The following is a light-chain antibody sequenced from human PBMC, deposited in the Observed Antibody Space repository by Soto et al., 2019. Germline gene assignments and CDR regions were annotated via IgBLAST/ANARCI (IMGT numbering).Light chain of an antibody. CDR2: KAS. J-gene: IGKJ3*01. CDR1: QSISSW. Sequence: DIQMTQSPSTLSASVGDRVTITCRASQSISSWLAWYQQKPGKAPKVLIYKASSLESGVPSRFSGSGSGTEFTLTISSLQPDDFATYCCQQYNNYPFTFGPGTKVDIQ. V-gene: IGKV1-5*03. CDR3: QQYNNYPFT.